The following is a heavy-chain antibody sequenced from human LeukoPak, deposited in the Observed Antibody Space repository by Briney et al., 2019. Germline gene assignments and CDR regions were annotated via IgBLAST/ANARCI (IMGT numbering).Heavy chain of an antibody. CDR1: GFTFSDYY. CDR3: ARGFITILPFDP. V-gene: IGHV4-34*01. CDR2: INHSGST. Sequence: GSLRLSCAASGFTFSDYYMGWIRQPPGKGLEWIGEINHSGSTNYNPSLKSRVTISVDTSKNQFSLKLSSVTAADTAVYYCARGFITILPFDPWGQGTLVTVSS. J-gene: IGHJ5*02. D-gene: IGHD3-3*01.